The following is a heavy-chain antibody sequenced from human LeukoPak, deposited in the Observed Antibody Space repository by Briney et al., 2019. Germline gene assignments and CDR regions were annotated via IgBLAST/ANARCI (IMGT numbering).Heavy chain of an antibody. J-gene: IGHJ5*02. CDR1: GFTFSNSW. CDR3: TAEPNWFDP. V-gene: IGHV3-15*01. CDR2: IKSNTAGGTT. D-gene: IGHD1-14*01. Sequence: GGSLRLSCAASGFTFSNSWMSWVRQAPGKGLEWVVRIKSNTAGGTTHYAAPVKGGFTISRDDSKNTLYLQMNSLKTEDTAVYYCTAEPNWFDPWGQGTLVTVSS.